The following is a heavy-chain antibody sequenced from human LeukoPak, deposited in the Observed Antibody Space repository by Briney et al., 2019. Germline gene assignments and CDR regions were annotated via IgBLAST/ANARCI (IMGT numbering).Heavy chain of an antibody. Sequence: SGTLSLTCAVSGGSISSSNWWSWVRQPPGKGLEWIGEIYHSGSTNYNPSLKSRVTISVDKSKNQFSLKLSSVTAADTAVYYCATPHYYDSSGYYLYAFDIWGQGTMVTVSS. D-gene: IGHD3-22*01. V-gene: IGHV4-4*02. CDR3: ATPHYYDSSGYYLYAFDI. J-gene: IGHJ3*02. CDR1: GGSISSSNW. CDR2: IYHSGST.